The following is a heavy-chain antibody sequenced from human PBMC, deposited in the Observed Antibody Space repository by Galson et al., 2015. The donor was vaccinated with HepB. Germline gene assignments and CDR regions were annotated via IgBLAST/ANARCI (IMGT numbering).Heavy chain of an antibody. CDR2: ISDGASII. D-gene: IGHD1-7*01. J-gene: IGHJ4*02. CDR3: AKGGITWAGFGY. V-gene: IGHV3-23*01. CDR1: GVTFSSYG. Sequence: LRLSCAASGVTFSSYGMSWVRQAPGKGLEWVSAISDGASIIYYADSVKGRFTISRDNSKNTLYLQMNSLRVGDTAVYYCAKGGITWAGFGYWGQGTLVTVSS.